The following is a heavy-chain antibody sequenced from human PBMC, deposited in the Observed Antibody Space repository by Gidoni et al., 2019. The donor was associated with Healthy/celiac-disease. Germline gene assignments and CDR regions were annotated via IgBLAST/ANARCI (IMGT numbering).Heavy chain of an antibody. CDR2: ISGSGGST. V-gene: IGHV3-23*01. J-gene: IGHJ4*02. Sequence: EVQLLESGGGLVQPGGSLRLSCAASGFTFSSYAMSWVRQAPGKGREWVSAISGSGGSTYYADSVKGRFTISRDNSKNTLYLQMNSLRAEDTAVYYCATENDSSGYYFDYWGQGTLVTVSS. D-gene: IGHD3-22*01. CDR1: GFTFSSYA. CDR3: ATENDSSGYYFDY.